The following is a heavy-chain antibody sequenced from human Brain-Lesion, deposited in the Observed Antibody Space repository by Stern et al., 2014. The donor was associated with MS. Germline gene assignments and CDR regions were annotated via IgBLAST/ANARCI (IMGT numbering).Heavy chain of an antibody. J-gene: IGHJ6*02. D-gene: IGHD2-2*01. V-gene: IGHV4-61*02. CDR2: IFNSGST. Sequence: VQLVESGPGLVKPSQTLSLSCTVSGGSISSGGYYWSWIRQPAGKGLEWIGRIFNSGSTSYNPSLHSRVTISIDTSKNQFSLRLNPMTAADTAVYYCARGRVVPGFQYYATDVWGQGTTVIVSS. CDR1: GGSISSGGYY. CDR3: ARGRVVPGFQYYATDV.